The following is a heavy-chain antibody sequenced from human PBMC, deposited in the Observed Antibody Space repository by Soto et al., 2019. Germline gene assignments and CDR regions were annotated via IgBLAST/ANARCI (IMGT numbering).Heavy chain of an antibody. CDR2: VYYTGVT. D-gene: IGHD6-13*01. J-gene: IGHJ2*01. CDR3: ARVLDSSWYFDL. Sequence: SDTLSLTCTFSGFSGNSDIFYWTWVRQSPGKLEYLGYVYYTGVTNYNPSLKSRVTVSLDTSKNQFSLHLTSVTAADAAVYYCARVLDSSWYFDLWGRGTLV. V-gene: IGHV4-61*01. CDR1: GFSGNSDIFY.